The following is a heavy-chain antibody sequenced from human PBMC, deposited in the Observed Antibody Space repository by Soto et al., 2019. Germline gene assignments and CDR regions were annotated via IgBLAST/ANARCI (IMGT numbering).Heavy chain of an antibody. CDR1: GGTFSSYT. CDR3: ASFHGGKWDL. CDR2: IIPILGIA. Sequence: QVQLVQSGAEVKKPGSSVKVSCKASGGTFSSYTISWVRQAPGQGLEWMGRIIPILGIANYAQKFQGRVTSTADKSTGTAYMQLSSLRSEDTAVYYCASFHGGKWDLWGRGTLVTVSS. D-gene: IGHD3-16*01. V-gene: IGHV1-69*02. J-gene: IGHJ2*01.